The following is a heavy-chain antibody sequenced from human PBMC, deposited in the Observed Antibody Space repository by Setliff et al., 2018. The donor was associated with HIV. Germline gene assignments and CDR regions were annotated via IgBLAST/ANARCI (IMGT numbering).Heavy chain of an antibody. CDR1: GGSIGGYH. CDR2: VSYSGST. Sequence: SETLSLTCTVSGGSIGGYHWSWVRQPPGRGLEWIGYVSYSGSTSYNPSLDSRVTMSVDSSRDQFSLKLSSVTAADTAVYFCARTRGRAPVSYYFDNWGQGRLVTVSS. CDR3: ARTRGRAPVSYYFDN. V-gene: IGHV4-59*01. D-gene: IGHD2-2*01. J-gene: IGHJ4*02.